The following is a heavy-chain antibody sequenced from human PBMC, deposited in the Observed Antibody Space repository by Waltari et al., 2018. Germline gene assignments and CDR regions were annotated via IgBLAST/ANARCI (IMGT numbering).Heavy chain of an antibody. CDR2: ISYDGSNK. CDR3: ARDLDDSSGYVTGDY. Sequence: QVQLVESGGGVVQPGRSLRLSCAASGFTFSSYAMHWVRQAPGKGLEWVAVISYDGSNKYYADSVKGRFTISRDNSKNTLYLQMNSLRAEDTAVYYCARDLDDSSGYVTGDYWGQGTLVTVSS. D-gene: IGHD3-22*01. V-gene: IGHV3-30*01. CDR1: GFTFSSYA. J-gene: IGHJ4*02.